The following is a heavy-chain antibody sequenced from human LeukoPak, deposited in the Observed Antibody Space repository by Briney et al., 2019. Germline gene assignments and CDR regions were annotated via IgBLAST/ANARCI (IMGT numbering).Heavy chain of an antibody. D-gene: IGHD3-22*01. Sequence: GESLKISCKASGYNFDTYWIGWVRQMPGKGLEGMGIVYPDDSDTRYNPSFQDHVTVSADKSISTAYLQWSSLKASDTAIYYCARVEDSSDAFDVWGQGTMVTVSS. CDR1: GYNFDTYW. CDR3: ARVEDSSDAFDV. V-gene: IGHV5-51*01. J-gene: IGHJ3*01. CDR2: VYPDDSDT.